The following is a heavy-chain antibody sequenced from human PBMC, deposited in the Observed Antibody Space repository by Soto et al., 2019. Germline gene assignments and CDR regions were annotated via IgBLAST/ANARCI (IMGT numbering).Heavy chain of an antibody. CDR2: ISNSGSS. CDR3: ACRVPRRSYLGGFDY. J-gene: IGHJ4*01. V-gene: IGHV4-31*03. D-gene: IGHD1-26*01. CDR1: AVSISNDGYF. Sequence: QVQLQESGPGLVEPSQTLSLTCTVSAVSISNDGYFWTWIRQRPGKGTEWIGYISNSGSSFSNPALRSRLAFSIDTSKNQFSLKLTSMTAADTAIYYCACRVPRRSYLGGFDYWGHGTLVTVSS.